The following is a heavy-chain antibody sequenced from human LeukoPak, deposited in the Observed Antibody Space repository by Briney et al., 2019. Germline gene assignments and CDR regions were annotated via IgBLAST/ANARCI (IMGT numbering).Heavy chain of an antibody. CDR2: IYTSGST. J-gene: IGHJ4*02. Sequence: SETLSLTCTVSGGSISSYYWSWIRQPAGKGLEWIGRIYTSGSTNYNPSLKSRVTMSVDTSKNQFSLKLSSVTAADTAVYYCVPFNYDSSGYYIDYWGQGTLVTVSS. V-gene: IGHV4-4*07. D-gene: IGHD3-22*01. CDR1: GGSISSYY. CDR3: VPFNYDSSGYYIDY.